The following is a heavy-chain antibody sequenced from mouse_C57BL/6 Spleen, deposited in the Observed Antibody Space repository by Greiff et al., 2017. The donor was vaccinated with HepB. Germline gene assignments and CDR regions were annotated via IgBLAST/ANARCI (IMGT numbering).Heavy chain of an antibody. CDR3: ARFTDAMDY. V-gene: IGHV1-52*01. J-gene: IGHJ4*01. CDR1: GYTFTSYW. D-gene: IGHD1-1*01. Sequence: QVHVKQPGAELVRPGSSVKLSCKASGYTFTSYWMHWVKQRPIQGLEWIGNIDPSDSETHYNQKFKDKATLTVDKSSSTAYMQLSSLTSEDSAVYYCARFTDAMDYWGQGTSVTVSS. CDR2: IDPSDSET.